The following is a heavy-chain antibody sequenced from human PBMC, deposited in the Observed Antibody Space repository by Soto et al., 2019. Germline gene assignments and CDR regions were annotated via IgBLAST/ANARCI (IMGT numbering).Heavy chain of an antibody. V-gene: IGHV5-51*01. CDR2: IYPSDSDT. J-gene: IGHJ4*02. CDR1: GYNFAGYW. CDR3: ARGGVSTRTFDY. Sequence: PGESLKISCKGSGYNFAGYWIAWVRQMPGKGLELTGTIYPSDSDTRYRPSFQGQVTISADKSISSAYLQWSSLRASDTAMYYCARGGVSTRTFDYWGQGTPVTVSS. D-gene: IGHD3-3*01.